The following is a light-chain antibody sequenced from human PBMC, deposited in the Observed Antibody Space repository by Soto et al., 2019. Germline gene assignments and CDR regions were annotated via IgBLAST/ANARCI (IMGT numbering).Light chain of an antibody. V-gene: IGLV2-14*03. CDR2: EVR. Sequence: QSVLTQPASVSGSPGQSITISCTGTSSDVGGYNYVSWYQQHPGKAHKLLIYEVRNRPSGVSHRFSGSKSGDTASMIIPGLQAEDEADYYCSSYATNNLLFGTGTKLTVL. CDR3: SSYATNNLL. CDR1: SSDVGGYNY. J-gene: IGLJ1*01.